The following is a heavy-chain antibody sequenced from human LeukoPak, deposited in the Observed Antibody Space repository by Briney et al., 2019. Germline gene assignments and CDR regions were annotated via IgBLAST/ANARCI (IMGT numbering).Heavy chain of an antibody. Sequence: GGSLRLSCAASGFTFSSYEMNWVRQAPGKGLEWVSYISSSGSTIYYADSVKGRFTISRDNAKNSLYLQMNSLRAEDTAVYYCARESRYSSGENYFDYWGRGTLVTVSS. V-gene: IGHV3-48*03. CDR2: ISSSGSTI. CDR1: GFTFSSYE. J-gene: IGHJ4*02. D-gene: IGHD6-19*01. CDR3: ARESRYSSGENYFDY.